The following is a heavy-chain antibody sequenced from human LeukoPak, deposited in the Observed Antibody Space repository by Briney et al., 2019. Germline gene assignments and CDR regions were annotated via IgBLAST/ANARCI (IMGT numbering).Heavy chain of an antibody. V-gene: IGHV1-24*01. Sequence: ASVKVSCKVSGYTLTELSMHWVRQAPGKGLEWMGGFDPEDGETIYAQKFQGRATMTEDTSTDTAYMELSSLRSEDTAVYYCATGLTKAVLRYFDWPGGFDYWGQGTLVTVSS. J-gene: IGHJ4*02. CDR2: FDPEDGET. D-gene: IGHD3-9*01. CDR3: ATGLTKAVLRYFDWPGGFDY. CDR1: GYTLTELS.